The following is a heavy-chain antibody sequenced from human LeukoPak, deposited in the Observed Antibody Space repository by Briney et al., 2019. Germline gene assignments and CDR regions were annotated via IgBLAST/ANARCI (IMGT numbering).Heavy chain of an antibody. J-gene: IGHJ4*02. CDR2: ISAYDGNT. D-gene: IGHD2-15*01. Sequence: ASVKVSCKVSGYTFSSYSISWVRQAPGQGLEWMGWISAYDGNTNYARKFQGRVTMTTDTPTNTAYMELRSLRSDDTAVYYCARDSTRHCSGGSCYGNYWGQGTLVTVSS. V-gene: IGHV1-18*01. CDR3: ARDSTRHCSGGSCYGNY. CDR1: GYTFSSYS.